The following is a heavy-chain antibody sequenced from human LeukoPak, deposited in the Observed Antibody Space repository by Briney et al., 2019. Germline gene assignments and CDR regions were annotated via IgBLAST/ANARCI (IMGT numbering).Heavy chain of an antibody. Sequence: GGSLRLSCAASGFTFSSYGMSWVRQAPGKGLEWVSGILGLGGASRTYYADSVKGRFTISRDNSKNTLYLQMSSLRAEDTAVYYCAKDGMSLDSSWFDYWGQGTLVTVSS. D-gene: IGHD6-13*01. CDR1: GFTFSSYG. CDR2: ILGLGGASRT. J-gene: IGHJ4*02. V-gene: IGHV3-23*01. CDR3: AKDGMSLDSSWFDY.